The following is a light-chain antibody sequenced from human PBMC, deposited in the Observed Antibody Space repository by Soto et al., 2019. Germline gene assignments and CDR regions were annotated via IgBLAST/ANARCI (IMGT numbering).Light chain of an antibody. CDR1: SSDVGGYNY. Sequence: QSVLTQPPSASGSPGQSVTISCTGTSSDVGGYNYVSWYQQHPGKAPKLMIYEVSKRPSGGPDRFSGSKSDNTASLTVSGLQAEDEADYYCSSYAGSNNFVFGTGTKLTVL. CDR3: SSYAGSNNFV. V-gene: IGLV2-8*01. CDR2: EVS. J-gene: IGLJ1*01.